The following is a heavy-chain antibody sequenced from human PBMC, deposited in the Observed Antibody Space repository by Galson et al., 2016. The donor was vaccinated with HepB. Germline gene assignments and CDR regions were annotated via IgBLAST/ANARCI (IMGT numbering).Heavy chain of an antibody. CDR1: GITFSRHV. D-gene: IGHD6-13*01. J-gene: IGHJ4*02. CDR3: AGGTETSWYGQFYY. CDR2: IWYDGSKK. Sequence: SLRLSCAASGITFSRHVMHWVRQAPGKGLEWVAFIWYDGSKKYYGTSVEGRFTISRDNSKNTLYLQMHSLRVEDTAVYYCAGGTETSWYGQFYYWGQGTLVTVSS. V-gene: IGHV3-33*01.